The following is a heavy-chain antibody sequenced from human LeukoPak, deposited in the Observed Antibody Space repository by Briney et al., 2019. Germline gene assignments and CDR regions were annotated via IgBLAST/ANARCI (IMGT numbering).Heavy chain of an antibody. CDR3: ARVYSGYDYGIDY. CDR1: GYTFTGYY. V-gene: IGHV1-8*02. D-gene: IGHD5-12*01. J-gene: IGHJ4*02. CDR2: MNPNSGNT. Sequence: ASVKVSCKASGYTFTGYYMHWVRQAPGQGLEWMGWMNPNSGNTGYAQKFQGRVTMTRNTSISTAYMELSSLRSEDTAVYYCARVYSGYDYGIDYWGQGTLVTVSS.